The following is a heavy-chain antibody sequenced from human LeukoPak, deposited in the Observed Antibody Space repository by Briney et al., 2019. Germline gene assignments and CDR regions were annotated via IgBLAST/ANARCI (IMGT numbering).Heavy chain of an antibody. CDR1: GFSLSDYG. CDR2: VSYDGGHK. CDR3: ARSPTYYYMDV. J-gene: IGHJ6*03. Sequence: GGSLRLSCVGSGFSLSDYGIHWVRQAPGKGLEWVAVVSYDGGHKYYTDSVKGRFTISRDHSKTTVDLQMDSLGGADTAVYYCARSPTYYYMDVWGKGTTVTVSS. V-gene: IGHV3-30*03.